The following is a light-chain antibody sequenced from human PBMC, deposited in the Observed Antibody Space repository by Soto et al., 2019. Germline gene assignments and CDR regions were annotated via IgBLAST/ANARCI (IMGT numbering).Light chain of an antibody. J-gene: IGLJ2*01. CDR1: FSDVGSYNL. V-gene: IGLV2-23*01. CDR3: CSYAGSSNVV. Sequence: QSALTQPASVSGSPGQSITISCTGTFSDVGSYNLVSWYQQHPGKAPKLMIYEDTKRPSGVSNRFSGSKSGYTASLTISGLQAEDEADYYCCSYAGSSNVVFGGGNKQTVL. CDR2: EDT.